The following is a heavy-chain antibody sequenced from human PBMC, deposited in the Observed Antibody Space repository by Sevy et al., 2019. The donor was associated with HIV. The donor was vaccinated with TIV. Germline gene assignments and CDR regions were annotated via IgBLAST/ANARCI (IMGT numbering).Heavy chain of an antibody. CDR2: IHADGSS. CDR3: ARDTYYEDSSGYYFDY. Sequence: GGSLRLSCAASGFSVRTNYMSWVRQAPGKGLEWVSVIHADGSSYYADSVEGRFTISRDNSKNTLYLQMNSLRTEDTAVYYCARDTYYEDSSGYYFDYWGQGTPVTVSS. CDR1: GFSVRTNY. D-gene: IGHD3-22*01. V-gene: IGHV3-66*02. J-gene: IGHJ4*02.